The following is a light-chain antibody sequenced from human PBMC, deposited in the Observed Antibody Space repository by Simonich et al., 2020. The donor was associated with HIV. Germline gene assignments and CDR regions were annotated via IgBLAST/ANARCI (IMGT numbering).Light chain of an antibody. CDR1: QGISSY. CDR3: QHLNSVPFT. CDR2: AAS. V-gene: IGKV1-9*01. Sequence: IQLTQSPSFLSASVGDRVTITCRASQGISSYLAWYQQKPGKDPKLLINAASTLQSGVPARFSGSGSGTEFTLTISSLQPEDFATYYCQHLNSVPFTFGPGTKVDI. J-gene: IGKJ3*01.